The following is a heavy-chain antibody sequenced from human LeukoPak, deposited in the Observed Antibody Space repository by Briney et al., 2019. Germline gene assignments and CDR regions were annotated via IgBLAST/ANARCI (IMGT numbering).Heavy chain of an antibody. CDR1: GFTFSSYA. Sequence: PGGSLRLSCAASGFTFSSYAMSWVRQAPGKGLEWVSAISGSGGSTYYADSVKGRFTISRDNSKNTLHLQMNSLRAEDTAVYYCAKAGPLGSSGATYEEDWGQGTLVTVSS. J-gene: IGHJ4*02. D-gene: IGHD6-19*01. CDR2: ISGSGGST. V-gene: IGHV3-23*01. CDR3: AKAGPLGSSGATYEED.